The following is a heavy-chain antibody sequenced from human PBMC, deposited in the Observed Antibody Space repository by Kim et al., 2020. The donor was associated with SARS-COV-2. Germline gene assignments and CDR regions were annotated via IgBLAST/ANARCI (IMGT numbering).Heavy chain of an antibody. D-gene: IGHD3-22*01. J-gene: IGHJ4*02. Sequence: NPSLKNRVTISVDTSKNQFSLKLSSVTAADTAVYYCARDRSSGYFDYFDYWGQGTLVTVSS. CDR3: ARDRSSGYFDYFDY. V-gene: IGHV4-31*02.